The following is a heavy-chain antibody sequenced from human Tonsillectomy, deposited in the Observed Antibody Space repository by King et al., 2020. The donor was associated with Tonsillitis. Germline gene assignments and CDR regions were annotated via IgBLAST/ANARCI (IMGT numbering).Heavy chain of an antibody. J-gene: IGHJ4*02. Sequence: QLQESGPGLVKPSETLSLTCAVSGNSISSGYYWGWIRQPPGKGLEWIGSIYHSGSTYYNPSLKSRVTISVDTSKNQFSLKLSSVTAADTAVYYCAKSGLYSGYDLGEYYFDYWGQGTLVTVSS. CDR2: IYHSGST. CDR3: AKSGLYSGYDLGEYYFDY. CDR1: GNSISSGYY. D-gene: IGHD5-12*01. V-gene: IGHV4-38-2*01.